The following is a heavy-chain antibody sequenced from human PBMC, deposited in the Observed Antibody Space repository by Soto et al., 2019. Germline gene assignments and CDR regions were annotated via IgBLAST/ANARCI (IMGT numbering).Heavy chain of an antibody. CDR2: INAGNDNT. J-gene: IGHJ6*02. CDR3: ASSATTADYYYGMDV. CDR1: GYTFTSYA. D-gene: IGHD1-26*01. V-gene: IGHV1-3*01. Sequence: GASVKVSCKASGYTFTSYAMHWVRQAPGQRLEWMGWINAGNDNTKYSQKLQVRDNITRDTSANTAYMELSSLRSEDTAVYYCASSATTADYYYGMDVWGQGSTVTVSS.